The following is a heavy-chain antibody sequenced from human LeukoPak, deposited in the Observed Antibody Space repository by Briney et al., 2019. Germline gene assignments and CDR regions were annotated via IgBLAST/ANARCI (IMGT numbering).Heavy chain of an antibody. V-gene: IGHV3-23*01. CDR2: ISDNGGST. CDR3: AKLDDSAAGRDY. J-gene: IGHJ4*02. Sequence: GGSLRLSCAASGFTFSSYAMSWVRQAPGKGLEWVSAISDNGGSTYYADSVKGRFTISRDNSKNTLYLQMNSLRAEDTAVYYCAKLDDSAAGRDYWGQGTLVTVSS. D-gene: IGHD6-13*01. CDR1: GFTFSSYA.